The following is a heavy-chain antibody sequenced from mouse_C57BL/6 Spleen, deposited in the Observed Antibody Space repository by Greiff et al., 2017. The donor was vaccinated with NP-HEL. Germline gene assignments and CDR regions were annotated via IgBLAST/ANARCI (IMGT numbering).Heavy chain of an antibody. J-gene: IGHJ3*01. Sequence: VQLKQSGPELVKPGASVKISCKASGYSFTGYYMNWVKQSPEKSLEWIGEINPSTGGTTYNQKFKAKATLTVDKSSSTAYMQLKSLTSEDSAVYYCARSYSNYEEGGDYWGQGTLVTVSA. CDR3: ARSYSNYEEGGDY. CDR1: GYSFTGYY. D-gene: IGHD2-5*01. CDR2: INPSTGGT. V-gene: IGHV1-42*01.